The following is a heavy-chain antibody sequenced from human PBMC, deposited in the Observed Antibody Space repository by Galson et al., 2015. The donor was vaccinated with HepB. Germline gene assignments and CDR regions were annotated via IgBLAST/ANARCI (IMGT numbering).Heavy chain of an antibody. D-gene: IGHD2-8*02. CDR2: INSDGSST. J-gene: IGHJ6*03. Sequence: SLRLSCAASGFTFSSYWMHWVRQAPGKGLVWVSRINSDGSSTSYADSVKGRFTISRDNAKNTLYLQMNSLRAEDTAVYYCARNNLLYCTGGVCPTYYYYYMDVWGKGTTVTVSS. V-gene: IGHV3-74*01. CDR1: GFTFSSYW. CDR3: ARNNLLYCTGGVCPTYYYYYMDV.